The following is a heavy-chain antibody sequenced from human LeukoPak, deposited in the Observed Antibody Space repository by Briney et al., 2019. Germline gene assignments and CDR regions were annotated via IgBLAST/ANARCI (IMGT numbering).Heavy chain of an antibody. CDR3: APDSTTYP. Sequence: ASVKVSCKASGYSFTATYMHWVRQAPGQGLEWMGWVNPQNGDTQYAQKFQGRVTMTRGTSINTVYMEMTSLRSDDTAVYYCAPDSTTYPWGQGTMVTVSS. D-gene: IGHD2-2*01. V-gene: IGHV1-2*02. CDR1: GYSFTATY. J-gene: IGHJ3*01. CDR2: VNPQNGDT.